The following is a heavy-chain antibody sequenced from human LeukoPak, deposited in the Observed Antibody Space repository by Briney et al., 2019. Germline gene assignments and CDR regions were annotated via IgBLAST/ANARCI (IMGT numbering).Heavy chain of an antibody. CDR2: IGKDGSEK. CDR3: TRDIVCLQLQN. D-gene: IGHD2-21*01. CDR1: GFAFPGYW. V-gene: IGHV3-7*01. Sequence: GGSLRLSCAASGFAFPGYWMVWVRQAPGKGLEWVASIGKDGSEKAYADSVKDRFTISRDNARNSLYLQMNSLGVEDTAVYYCTRDIVCLQLQNWGQGALVTVSS. J-gene: IGHJ4*02.